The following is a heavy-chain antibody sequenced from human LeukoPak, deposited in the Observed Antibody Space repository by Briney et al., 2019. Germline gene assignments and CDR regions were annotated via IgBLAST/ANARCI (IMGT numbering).Heavy chain of an antibody. CDR1: GFTFSSYS. CDR3: ARIRGSGSYADY. V-gene: IGHV3-21*01. Sequence: GGSLRLSCAASGFTFSSYSMNWVRQAPGKGLEWVSSISSSSSYIYYADSVKGRFTISRDNAKNSLYLQMNSLRAEDTVVYYCARIRGSGSYADYWGQGTLVTVSS. J-gene: IGHJ4*02. CDR2: ISSSSSYI. D-gene: IGHD3-10*01.